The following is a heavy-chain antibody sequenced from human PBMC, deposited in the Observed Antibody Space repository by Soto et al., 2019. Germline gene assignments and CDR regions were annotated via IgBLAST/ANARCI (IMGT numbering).Heavy chain of an antibody. Sequence: EVQLLESGGGLVQPGGSLRLLCAASGLTFSNYAMSWVRQAPGKGLEWVSAISRSGDSTYYADSVKGRFTISRDNSKNTLLLQMNSLSDEDTAVYYCGKRAVGVGGQFDYWGQGTLVTVSS. CDR1: GLTFSNYA. D-gene: IGHD6-19*01. J-gene: IGHJ4*02. CDR3: GKRAVGVGGQFDY. CDR2: ISRSGDST. V-gene: IGHV3-23*01.